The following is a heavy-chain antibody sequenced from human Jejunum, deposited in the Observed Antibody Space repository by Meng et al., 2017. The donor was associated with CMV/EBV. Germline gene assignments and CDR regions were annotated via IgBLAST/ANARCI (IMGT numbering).Heavy chain of an antibody. D-gene: IGHD3-3*01. Sequence: FTFDDYGMRGVSQAPGKGLEWVANIKQDGSEKYYVDSVRGRLTISRDNAKNSLYLQMNSLGAEDTAVYYCARTVRFGDGIYGMEVWGQGTTVTVSS. V-gene: IGHV3-7*01. CDR3: ARTVRFGDGIYGMEV. CDR1: FTFDDYG. J-gene: IGHJ6*02. CDR2: IKQDGSEK.